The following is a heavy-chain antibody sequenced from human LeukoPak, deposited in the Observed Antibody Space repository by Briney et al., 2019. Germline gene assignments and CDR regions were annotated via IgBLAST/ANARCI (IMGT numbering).Heavy chain of an antibody. Sequence: SETLSLTCTVSGGSISSSSCYWGWIRQPPGKGLEWIGSIYYSGSTYYNPSLKSRVTISVDTSKNQFSLKLSSVTAADTAVYYCARSRYADYVGPFDYWGQGTLVTVSS. CDR2: IYYSGST. CDR3: ARSRYADYVGPFDY. D-gene: IGHD4-17*01. J-gene: IGHJ4*02. V-gene: IGHV4-39*01. CDR1: GGSISSSSCY.